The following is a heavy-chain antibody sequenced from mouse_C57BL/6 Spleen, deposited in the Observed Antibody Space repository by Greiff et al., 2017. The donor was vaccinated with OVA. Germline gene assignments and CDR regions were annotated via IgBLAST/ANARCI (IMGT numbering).Heavy chain of an antibody. V-gene: IGHV1-53*01. Sequence: VQLQQPGTELVKPGASVKLSCKASGYTFTSYWMHWVKQRPGQGLEWIGNINPSNGGTNYNEKFKSKATLTVDKSSSTAYMQLSSLTSEDSAVYYCARDRYDYDYYFDYWGQGTTLTVSS. D-gene: IGHD2-4*01. J-gene: IGHJ2*01. CDR2: INPSNGGT. CDR3: ARDRYDYDYYFDY. CDR1: GYTFTSYW.